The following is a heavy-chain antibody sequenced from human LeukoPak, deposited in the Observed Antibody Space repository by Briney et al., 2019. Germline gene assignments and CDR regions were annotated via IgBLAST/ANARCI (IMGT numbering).Heavy chain of an antibody. CDR2: IYHSGST. Sequence: SETLSLTCAVSGGSISSSNWWSWVRQPPGKGLEWIGEIYHSGSTNYNPSLKSRVTISVDTSKNQFSLKLSSVTAADTAVYYCARDATDLRGFDYWGQGTLVTVSS. CDR1: GGSISSSNW. CDR3: ARDATDLRGFDY. J-gene: IGHJ4*02. V-gene: IGHV4-4*02. D-gene: IGHD2-15*01.